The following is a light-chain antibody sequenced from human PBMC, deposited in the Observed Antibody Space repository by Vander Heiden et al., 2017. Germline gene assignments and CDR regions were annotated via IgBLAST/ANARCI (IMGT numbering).Light chain of an antibody. CDR1: SSDVGGYNY. V-gene: IGLV2-8*01. CDR3: SSYAGSNNPYV. J-gene: IGLJ1*01. CDR2: EVS. Sequence: QSALTPPPSASGSPGPSVTISCTGTSSDVGGYNYVSWYQQHPGKAPKLMIYEVSKRPSGVPDRFSGSKSGNTASLTVSGLQAEDEADYYCSSYAGSNNPYVFGTGTKVTVL.